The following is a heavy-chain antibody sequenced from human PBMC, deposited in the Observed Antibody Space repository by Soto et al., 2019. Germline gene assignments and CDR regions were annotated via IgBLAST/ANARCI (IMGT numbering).Heavy chain of an antibody. J-gene: IGHJ5*01. CDR2: MSYAGSGK. Sequence: QVQLVESGGGVVQPGRSLRLSCAASGFTFSGYGMHWVRQAPGKGLEWVALMSYAGSGKYYADTVKGRCTISRDNSKNTVYLQMNSLRAEDTAVYYCAQTDAGGSYDSWGQGTLVTVSS. CDR1: GFTFSGYG. CDR3: AQTDAGGSYDS. V-gene: IGHV3-30*03. D-gene: IGHD1-26*01.